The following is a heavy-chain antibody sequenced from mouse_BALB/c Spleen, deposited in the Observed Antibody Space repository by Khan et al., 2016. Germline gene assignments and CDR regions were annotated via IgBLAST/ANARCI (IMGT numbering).Heavy chain of an antibody. Sequence: QVQLQQSGAELVRPGASVTLSCKASGYTFTDYEMHWVKQTPVHGLEWIGAIDPETGGTAYNQKFKGKATLTADKSSSTAYMELRSLTSEDSAVYYCTRCIHYYGYYFDDWGQGTTLTVSS. CDR2: IDPETGGT. V-gene: IGHV1-15*01. CDR3: TRCIHYYGYYFDD. CDR1: GYTFTDYE. D-gene: IGHD1-2*01. J-gene: IGHJ2*01.